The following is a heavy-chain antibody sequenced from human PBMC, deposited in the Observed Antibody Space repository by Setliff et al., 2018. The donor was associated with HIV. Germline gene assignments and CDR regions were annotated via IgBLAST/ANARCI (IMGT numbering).Heavy chain of an antibody. Sequence: ASVKVSCKASGYIFTVYHMHWVRQAPGQGLEWMGWINPNSGDTKYAEKFQGRVTMTSETSISTAYMELSRLRFDDTAVYYCARGPITMIVVYFDYWGQGTLVTVSS. V-gene: IGHV1-2*02. CDR2: INPNSGDT. J-gene: IGHJ4*02. D-gene: IGHD3-22*01. CDR1: GYIFTVYH. CDR3: ARGPITMIVVYFDY.